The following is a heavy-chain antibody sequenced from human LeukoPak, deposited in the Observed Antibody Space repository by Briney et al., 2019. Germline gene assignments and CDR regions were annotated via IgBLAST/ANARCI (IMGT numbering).Heavy chain of an antibody. CDR1: GFTPSRYR. CDR3: ARAGYCSGGSCYEAFDI. Sequence: GALRLFCAASGFTPSRYRMNWGRQAPGEGLGGVSTIRSRSSYIYYGDSVKGRFTISRDNAKNSLYLQMNSLRAEDTAVYYCARAGYCSGGSCYEAFDIWGQGTMVTVSS. CDR2: IRSRSSYI. J-gene: IGHJ3*02. D-gene: IGHD2-15*01. V-gene: IGHV3-21*01.